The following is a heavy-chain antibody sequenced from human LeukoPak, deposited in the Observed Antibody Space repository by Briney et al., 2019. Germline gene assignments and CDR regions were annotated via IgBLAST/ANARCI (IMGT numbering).Heavy chain of an antibody. CDR2: ISYDGSNT. J-gene: IGHJ6*02. CDR1: GFTFSTYA. Sequence: PGRSLRLSCTASGFTFSTYAMHWVRQSPGKGLEWVAVISYDGSNTYSADSVKGRFTISRDNSKNTLFLQMNSLRAEDTAVYYCARVRAAYGYGIDVWGQGTTVTVSS. CDR3: ARVRAAYGYGIDV. V-gene: IGHV3-30-3*01. D-gene: IGHD4-17*01.